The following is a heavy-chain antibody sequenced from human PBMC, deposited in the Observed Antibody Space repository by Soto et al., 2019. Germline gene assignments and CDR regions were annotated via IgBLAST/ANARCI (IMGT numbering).Heavy chain of an antibody. J-gene: IGHJ6*02. CDR3: ARTGPRGMDV. CDR2: TYYRSKWYN. CDR1: GDSFSSNSSA. Sequence: QTLSLTCAISGDSFSSNSSAWNWSRQSPSRGLEWLGRTYYRSKWYNDYAVSVKSRITINPDTSKNQFSLQLNSVTPEDTAVYYCARTGPRGMDVWGQGTTVTVSS. V-gene: IGHV6-1*01.